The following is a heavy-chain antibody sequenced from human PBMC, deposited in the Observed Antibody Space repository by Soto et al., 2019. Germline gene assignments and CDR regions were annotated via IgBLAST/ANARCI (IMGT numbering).Heavy chain of an antibody. CDR1: VYTFPSYD. D-gene: IGHD6-19*01. Sequence: QVQLVQSGAEVKKPGASVKVSCKASVYTFPSYDINWVRQATGQGLEWMGWMNPNSGNTGYAQKFQGRVTMPRNTSISTAYMELSSLSSEDTAVYYGARERTVAWNDYWGQGTLVTVSS. CDR3: ARERTVAWNDY. CDR2: MNPNSGNT. V-gene: IGHV1-8*01. J-gene: IGHJ4*02.